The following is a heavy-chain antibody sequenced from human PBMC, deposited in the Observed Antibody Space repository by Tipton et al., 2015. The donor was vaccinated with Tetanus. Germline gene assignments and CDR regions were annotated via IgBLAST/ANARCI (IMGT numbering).Heavy chain of an antibody. CDR3: ARGWSECSSWSCSPFDS. V-gene: IGHV4-34*01. CDR2: ISHSENT. Sequence: TLSLTCAVYYDSFYGYYWSWIRQPPGKGLEWIGEISHSENTNYNPSLQSRVTISMNTANNHIYLNLTSVTAADTAVYYCARGWSECSSWSCSPFDSWGQGTLVTVSS. D-gene: IGHD2-2*01. J-gene: IGHJ4*02. CDR1: YDSFYGYY.